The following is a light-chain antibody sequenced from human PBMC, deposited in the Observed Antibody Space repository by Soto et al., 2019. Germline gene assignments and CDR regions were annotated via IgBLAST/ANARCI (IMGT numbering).Light chain of an antibody. V-gene: IGKV1-5*01. Sequence: DIQMTQSPSTLSASVGDRVTITCRASQSLGYWLAWYQQKPGKAPKLLIYDASTFGSGVPSTFSASGSETEFTLTISSLQADDSATYYCQQYKSFSPYTFGQGTRLEIK. CDR2: DAS. CDR3: QQYKSFSPYT. CDR1: QSLGYW. J-gene: IGKJ2*01.